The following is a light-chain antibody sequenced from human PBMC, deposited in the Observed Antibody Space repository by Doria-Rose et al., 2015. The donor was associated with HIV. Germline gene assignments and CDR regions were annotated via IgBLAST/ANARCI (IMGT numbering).Light chain of an antibody. CDR2: GAS. Sequence: TQSPGTLSLSPGERATLSCRAGQSVSANYLAWYQQRPGQSPRLLIYGASSRATDIPDRFSGSGSGTDFTLTISRLEPEDFAVYYCHQYASSRTFGQGTEVEIK. J-gene: IGKJ1*01. V-gene: IGKV3-20*01. CDR1: QSVSANY. CDR3: HQYASSRT.